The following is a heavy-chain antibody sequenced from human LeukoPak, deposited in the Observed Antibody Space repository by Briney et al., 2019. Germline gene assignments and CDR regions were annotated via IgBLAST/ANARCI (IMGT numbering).Heavy chain of an antibody. D-gene: IGHD7-27*01. CDR1: GGTFSSYA. CDR3: ARGLNWGRGVYAFDI. Sequence: ASVKVSCKASGGTFSSYAISWVRQAPGQGLEWMGGIIPIFGTANYAQKFQGRVTITTDESTSTAYMELSSLRSEDTAVYYCARGLNWGRGVYAFDIWGQGTMVTVSS. V-gene: IGHV1-69*05. CDR2: IIPIFGTA. J-gene: IGHJ3*02.